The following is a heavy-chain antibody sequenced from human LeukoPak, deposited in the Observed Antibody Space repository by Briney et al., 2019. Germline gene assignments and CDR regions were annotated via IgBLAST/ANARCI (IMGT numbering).Heavy chain of an antibody. Sequence: GGSLRLSCAASGFTFSSYAMSWVRQAPGKGLEGVSAISGSGGSTYYADSVKGRFTISRDNSKNTLYLQMNSLRAKDTAVYYCGRVVRGVIYYYYGMDVWGQGTTVTVSS. V-gene: IGHV3-23*01. J-gene: IGHJ6*02. CDR2: ISGSGGST. D-gene: IGHD3-10*01. CDR3: GRVVRGVIYYYYGMDV. CDR1: GFTFSSYA.